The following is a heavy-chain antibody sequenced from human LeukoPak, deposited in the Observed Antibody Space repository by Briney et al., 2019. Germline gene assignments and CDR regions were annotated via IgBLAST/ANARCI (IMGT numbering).Heavy chain of an antibody. Sequence: SETLSLTCTVSGGSISSSSYYWGWIRQPPGKGLEWIGSIYYSWSTYYNPSLKSRVTISVDTSKNQFSLKLSSVTAADTAVYYCARVNIVATIPLRHRLKLFGYWGQGALVTVSS. CDR2: IYYSWST. J-gene: IGHJ4*02. CDR1: GGSISSSSYY. D-gene: IGHD5-12*01. CDR3: ARVNIVATIPLRHRLKLFGY. V-gene: IGHV4-39*07.